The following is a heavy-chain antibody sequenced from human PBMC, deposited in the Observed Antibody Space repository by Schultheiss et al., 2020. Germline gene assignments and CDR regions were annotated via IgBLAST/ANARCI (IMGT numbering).Heavy chain of an antibody. V-gene: IGHV1-69*06. CDR2: IIPIFGTA. D-gene: IGHD6-19*01. J-gene: IGHJ4*02. CDR3: AKDKEQQWLAIDY. CDR1: GGTFSSYA. Sequence: SVKVSCKASGGTFSSYAISWVRQAPGQGLEWMGGIIPIFGTANYAQKFQGRVTITADKSTSTAYMELSSLRSEDTAVYYCAKDKEQQWLAIDYWGQGTLVTVSS.